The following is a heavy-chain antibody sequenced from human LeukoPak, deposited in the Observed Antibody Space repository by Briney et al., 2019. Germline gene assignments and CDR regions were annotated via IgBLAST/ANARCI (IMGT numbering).Heavy chain of an antibody. CDR1: GFTFSTNG. J-gene: IGHJ4*02. V-gene: IGHV3-30*18. D-gene: IGHD3-10*01. CDR2: ISYDGSDK. Sequence: GGSLRLSCAASGFTFSTNGMHWVRQAPGKGLEWVAVISYDGSDKYYADSVKGRFTISRDNSKSTLCLQMNSLRAEDTAVYYCAKVLVRGVIIDPFDYWGQGTLVTVSS. CDR3: AKVLVRGVIIDPFDY.